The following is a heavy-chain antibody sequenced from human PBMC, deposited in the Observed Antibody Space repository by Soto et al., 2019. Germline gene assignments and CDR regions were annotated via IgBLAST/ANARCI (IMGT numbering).Heavy chain of an antibody. CDR1: GYTFTARA. CDR2: INAGNGNT. V-gene: IGHV1-3*01. Sequence: ASVKVSCKASGYTFTARAMHWVRQAPGQRLEWMGWINAGNGNTKYSQKFQGRVTITRDTSASTAYMELSSLRSEDTAVYYCASSNIAAAPYGMDVWGQGTTVTVSS. CDR3: ASSNIAAAPYGMDV. J-gene: IGHJ6*02. D-gene: IGHD6-13*01.